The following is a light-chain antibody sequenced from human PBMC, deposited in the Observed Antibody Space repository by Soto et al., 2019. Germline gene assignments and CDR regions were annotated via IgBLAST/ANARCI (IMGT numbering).Light chain of an antibody. J-gene: IGLJ2*01. Sequence: QSALTQPASVSGSPGQSTTISCTGTSSDVGGYNYVSWYQQHPGKAPKLMIYDVSNRPSGVSNRFSGSKSGNTASLTISGLQAEDEADYYCSSYTSSSTLPVFGGGTKVTVL. CDR2: DVS. CDR3: SSYTSSSTLPV. CDR1: SSDVGGYNY. V-gene: IGLV2-14*01.